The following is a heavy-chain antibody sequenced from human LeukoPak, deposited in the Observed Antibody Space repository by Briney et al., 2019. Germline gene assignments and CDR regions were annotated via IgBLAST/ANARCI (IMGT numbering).Heavy chain of an antibody. CDR3: ARDEAYYDILTGYYARIQLDY. CDR2: INPSGGST. CDR1: GYTFTSYY. Sequence: ASVKVSCKASGYTFTSYYMHWLRQAPGQGLEWMGIINPSGGSTSYAQKFQGRVTMTRDMSTSTVYMELSSLRSEDTAVYHCARDEAYYDILTGYYARIQLDYWGQGTLVTVSS. V-gene: IGHV1-46*01. J-gene: IGHJ4*02. D-gene: IGHD3-9*01.